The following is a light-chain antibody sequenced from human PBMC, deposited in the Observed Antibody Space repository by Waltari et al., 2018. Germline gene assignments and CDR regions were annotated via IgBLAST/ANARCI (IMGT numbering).Light chain of an antibody. CDR1: SPDIGGFDY. Sequence: QSALTQPASVSGSPGQSITITCTGTSPDIGGFDYVSWYQQRPGKAPKLIIFEVSNRASGISNRFSGSKSGSTASLTISGLQTEDDSDYYCSSYSTTSTLVVFGGGTKVTVL. CDR3: SSYSTTSTLVV. V-gene: IGLV2-14*01. J-gene: IGLJ2*01. CDR2: EVS.